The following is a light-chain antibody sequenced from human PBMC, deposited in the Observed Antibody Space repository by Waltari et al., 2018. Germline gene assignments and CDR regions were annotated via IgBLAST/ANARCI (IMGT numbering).Light chain of an antibody. Sequence: VLTQSPGTLSLSPGETATLSCRASQSISKYLVWYQQRPGHAPRLLNYAASTRATGVPDRFSGSGYGTDFTLTISRLEPEDFAVYYCQNHERLPATFGQGTKVEIK. CDR1: QSISKY. V-gene: IGKV3-20*01. CDR3: QNHERLPAT. CDR2: AAS. J-gene: IGKJ1*01.